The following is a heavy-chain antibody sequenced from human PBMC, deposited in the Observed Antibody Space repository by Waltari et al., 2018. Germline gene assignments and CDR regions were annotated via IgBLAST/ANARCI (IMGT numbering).Heavy chain of an antibody. J-gene: IGHJ4*02. D-gene: IGHD1-1*01. Sequence: EVQLVESGGGLVQPAGSLRLSCAASVFNFVGHWMVGVGQAPGKGREWVANIKEDGSQKYFGASVKGRFTISRDNAKNSLYLQMDSLRAEDTGVYYCARDVLERHSCFDYWGQGTLVSVAS. CDR2: IKEDGSQK. V-gene: IGHV3-7*04. CDR3: ARDVLERHSCFDY. CDR1: VFNFVGHW.